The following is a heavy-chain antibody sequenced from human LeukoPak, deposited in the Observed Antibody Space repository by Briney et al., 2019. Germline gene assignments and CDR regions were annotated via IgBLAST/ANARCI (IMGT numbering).Heavy chain of an antibody. D-gene: IGHD6-19*01. V-gene: IGHV3-21*06. CDR2: ISSYSGHI. CDR1: GFIFSSYN. J-gene: IGHJ3*02. CDR3: ARDRNQVAGTDAFDI. Sequence: GGSLRLSCVVSGFIFSSYNMNWVRQAPGTGLEWVSSISSYSGHIYYAESVKGRFTISRDNAKNTLYLQVNSLRAEDTAVYYCARDRNQVAGTDAFDIWGQGTMVTVSS.